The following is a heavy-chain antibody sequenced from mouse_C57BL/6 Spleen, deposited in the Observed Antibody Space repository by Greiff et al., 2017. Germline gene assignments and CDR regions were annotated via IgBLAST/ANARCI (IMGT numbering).Heavy chain of an antibody. J-gene: IGHJ4*01. CDR1: GYTFTSYY. D-gene: IGHD2-4*01. Sequence: QVQLQQSGAELVKPGASVKMSCKASGYTFTSYYIHWVKQRPGQGLEWIGRIHPCNSDTKYNEKFKGKATLTADKSSSTAYMQLSSLTSEDSAVXYCASGCGNDDDAMDYWGQGTSVTVSS. V-gene: IGHV1-66*01. CDR3: ASGCGNDDDAMDY. CDR2: IHPCNSDT.